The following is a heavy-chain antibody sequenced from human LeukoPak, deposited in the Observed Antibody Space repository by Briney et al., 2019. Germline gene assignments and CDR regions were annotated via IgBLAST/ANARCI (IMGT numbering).Heavy chain of an antibody. CDR3: AKGTMVRGVKTFDY. CDR1: GFTFSSYW. J-gene: IGHJ4*02. V-gene: IGHV3-7*01. Sequence: PGGSLRLSCAASGFTFSSYWMSWVRQAPGKGLEWVANIKQDGSEKYYVDSVKGRFTISRDNAKNSLYLQMNSLRAEDTAVYYCAKGTMVRGVKTFDYWGQGTLVTVSS. D-gene: IGHD3-10*01. CDR2: IKQDGSEK.